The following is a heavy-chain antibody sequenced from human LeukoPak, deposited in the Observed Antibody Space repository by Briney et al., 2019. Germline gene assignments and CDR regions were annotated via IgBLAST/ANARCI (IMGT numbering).Heavy chain of an antibody. CDR1: GGTFSSYA. J-gene: IGHJ4*02. Sequence: SVKVSCKASGGTFSSYAISWVRQAPGQGLEWMGGIIPIFGTANYAQKFQGRVTITTDESTSTAYMELSSLRSEDTAVYYCARDPLYCSSTSCYRGEDDYWGQGTLVTVSS. V-gene: IGHV1-69*05. CDR2: IIPIFGTA. CDR3: ARDPLYCSSTSCYRGEDDY. D-gene: IGHD2-2*02.